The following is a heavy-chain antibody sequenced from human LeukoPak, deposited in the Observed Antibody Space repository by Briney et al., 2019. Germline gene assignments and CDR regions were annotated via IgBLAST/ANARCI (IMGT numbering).Heavy chain of an antibody. Sequence: GWSLRLSCAASGFTFSSYWMSWVRQAPGKGLEGVANINQDGSEKYYVDSVKGRFTISRDNAKTSLYLQMNSLRVEDTALYHFARKGLGGELGGFGSWGQGTLVSVSS. J-gene: IGHJ4*02. D-gene: IGHD1-7*01. V-gene: IGHV3-7*03. CDR1: GFTFSSYW. CDR3: ARKGLGGELGGFGS. CDR2: INQDGSEK.